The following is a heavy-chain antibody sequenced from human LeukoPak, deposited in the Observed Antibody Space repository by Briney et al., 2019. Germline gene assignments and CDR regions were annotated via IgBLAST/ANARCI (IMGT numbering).Heavy chain of an antibody. Sequence: ASVKVSCKASGYTFTSYGISWVRQAPGQGLEWMGWISAYNGNTNYAQKLQGRVTMTTDTSTSTAYMELRSLRSDDTAVYYCASEAQQLVDDYYYGMDVWGQGTTVTVSS. CDR1: GYTFTSYG. CDR3: ASEAQQLVDDYYYGMDV. CDR2: ISAYNGNT. J-gene: IGHJ6*02. V-gene: IGHV1-18*01. D-gene: IGHD6-13*01.